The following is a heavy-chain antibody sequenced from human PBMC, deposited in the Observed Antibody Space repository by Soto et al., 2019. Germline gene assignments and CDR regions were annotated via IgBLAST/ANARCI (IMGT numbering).Heavy chain of an antibody. Sequence: ASVKVSCKASGYTFTSYAMHWVRQAPGQRLEWMGWINAGNGNTKYSQKFQGRVTITRDTSASTAYMELSSLKSEDTAVYYCASGYDSSGYLFDPWGQGTLVTVSS. D-gene: IGHD3-22*01. CDR1: GYTFTSYA. CDR3: ASGYDSSGYLFDP. J-gene: IGHJ5*02. CDR2: INAGNGNT. V-gene: IGHV1-3*01.